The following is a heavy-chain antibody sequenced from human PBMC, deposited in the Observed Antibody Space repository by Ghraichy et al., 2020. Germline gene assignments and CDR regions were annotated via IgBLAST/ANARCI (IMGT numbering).Heavy chain of an antibody. CDR2: IGWDGGST. Sequence: GGSLRLSCAASGFTFDDYTMHWVRQAPGKGLEWVSLIGWDGGSTYYADSVKGRFTISRDNSKNSLYPQMNSLRTEDSALYYCAKDRGYSSSGYFDNWGQGTLVTVSS. J-gene: IGHJ4*02. CDR1: GFTFDDYT. V-gene: IGHV3-43*01. CDR3: AKDRGYSSSGYFDN. D-gene: IGHD6-13*01.